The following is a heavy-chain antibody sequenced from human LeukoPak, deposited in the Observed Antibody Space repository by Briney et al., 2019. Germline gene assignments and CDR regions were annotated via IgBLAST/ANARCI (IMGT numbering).Heavy chain of an antibody. Sequence: GGSLRLSCAASGFTFDNYAMTWVRQAPGKGLEWVSAIRLSDGYTYYADSVQGRFIISRDTSKNTVSLQMNSLTGDNTALYYCARVAGSYSIRPFDFWGQGTVVIVSS. CDR3: ARVAGSYSIRPFDF. D-gene: IGHD1-26*01. CDR1: GFTFDNYA. CDR2: IRLSDGYT. J-gene: IGHJ4*02. V-gene: IGHV3-23*01.